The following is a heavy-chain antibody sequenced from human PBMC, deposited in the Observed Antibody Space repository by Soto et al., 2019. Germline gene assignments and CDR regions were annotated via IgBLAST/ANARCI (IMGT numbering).Heavy chain of an antibody. CDR3: ARDSSGYYWFDP. J-gene: IGHJ5*02. D-gene: IGHD3-22*01. CDR1: GFSISSGYF. V-gene: IGHV4-38-2*02. Sequence: LSLTFAVSGFSISSGYFWGWIRQPPGKGPEWLGSIYHSGTTYYNPSVKGRVTISVDTSKNQFSLKMSSVTAADTAVYYCARDSSGYYWFDPWGQGTLVTVSS. CDR2: IYHSGTT.